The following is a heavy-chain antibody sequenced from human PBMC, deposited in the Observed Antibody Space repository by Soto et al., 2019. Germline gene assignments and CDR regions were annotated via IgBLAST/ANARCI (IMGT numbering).Heavy chain of an antibody. D-gene: IGHD2-15*01. J-gene: IGHJ6*02. V-gene: IGHV6-1*01. Sequence: LSQTLSLTCAISGDSVSSNSAAWNWVRQSPSRGLEWLGRTYYRSKWYDDYAVSVKSRITIKPDTSKNQFSLQLNSVTPEDSAVYYCTRGAGRGYCTGNTCYSPYNYYGMDVWGQGTTVTVSS. CDR1: GDSVSSNSAA. CDR3: TRGAGRGYCTGNTCYSPYNYYGMDV. CDR2: TYYRSKWYD.